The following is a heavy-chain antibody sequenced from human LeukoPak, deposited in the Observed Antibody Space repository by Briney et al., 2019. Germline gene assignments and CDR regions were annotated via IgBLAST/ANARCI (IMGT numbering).Heavy chain of an antibody. CDR2: IYPGDSDT. J-gene: IGHJ6*02. V-gene: IGHV5-51*01. CDR1: GYSFTSYW. D-gene: IGHD6-19*01. CDR3: ARHLKGGWLGTYYYGMDV. Sequence: GESLKIFCKGSGYSFTSYWIGWVRQMPGKGLEWMGIIYPGDSDTRYSPSFQGQVTISADKSISTAYLQWSSLKASDTAMYYYARHLKGGWLGTYYYGMDVWGQGTTVTVSS.